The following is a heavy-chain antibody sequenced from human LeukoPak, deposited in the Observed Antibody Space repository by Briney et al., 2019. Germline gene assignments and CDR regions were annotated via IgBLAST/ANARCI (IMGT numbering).Heavy chain of an antibody. V-gene: IGHV4-34*01. J-gene: IGHJ4*02. Sequence: SETLSLTCAVYGGSFSGYYWSWIRQPPGKGLEWIGEINHSGSTNYNPSLKSRATISVDTSKNQFSLKLSSVTAADTAVYYCAREVEGYCSSTSCSKGYNWNYIIDYWGQGTLVTVSS. D-gene: IGHD2-2*01. CDR1: GGSFSGYY. CDR3: AREVEGYCSSTSCSKGYNWNYIIDY. CDR2: INHSGST.